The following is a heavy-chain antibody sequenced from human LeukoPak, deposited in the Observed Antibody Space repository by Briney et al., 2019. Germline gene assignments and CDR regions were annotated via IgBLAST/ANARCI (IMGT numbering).Heavy chain of an antibody. D-gene: IGHD6-13*01. CDR1: GFTFSSYS. V-gene: IGHV3-21*01. Sequence: GGSLRLSCAASGFTFSSYSMNWVRQAPGKGLEWVSSISSSSSYIYYADSVKGRFTISRDNAKNSLYLQMNSLRAEDTAVYYCAGGRSDSSSWYLWNYWGQGTLVTVSS. J-gene: IGHJ4*02. CDR2: ISSSSSYI. CDR3: AGGRSDSSSWYLWNY.